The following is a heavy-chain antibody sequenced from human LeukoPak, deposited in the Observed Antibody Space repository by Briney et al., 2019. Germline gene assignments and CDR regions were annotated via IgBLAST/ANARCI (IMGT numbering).Heavy chain of an antibody. V-gene: IGHV4-59*01. CDR2: IFYTGST. CDR1: GGSISSYY. D-gene: IGHD4-23*01. J-gene: IGHJ3*02. Sequence: SETLSLTCTVSGGSISSYYWSWIRQLPGKGLEWIGYIFYTGSTNYNPSLKSRVTISVLTSKNRFSLKLSSVTAADTAVYYCATLTGGDDAFDIWGQGTMVTVSS. CDR3: ATLTGGDDAFDI.